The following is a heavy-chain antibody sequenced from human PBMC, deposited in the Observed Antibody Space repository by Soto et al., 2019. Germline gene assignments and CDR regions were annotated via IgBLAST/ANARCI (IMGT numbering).Heavy chain of an antibody. J-gene: IGHJ6*02. CDR1: GFTFSSYG. CDR3: AKRYYYGMDV. V-gene: IGHV3-30*18. Sequence: VQLLESGGGLVQPGGSLRLSCAASGFTFSSYGMHWVRQAPGKGLEWVAVISYDGSNKYYADSVKGRFTISRDNSKNTLYLQMNSLRAEDTAVYYCAKRYYYGMDVWGQGTTVTVSS. CDR2: ISYDGSNK.